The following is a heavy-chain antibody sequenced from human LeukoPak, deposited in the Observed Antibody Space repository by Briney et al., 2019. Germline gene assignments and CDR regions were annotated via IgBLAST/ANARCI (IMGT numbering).Heavy chain of an antibody. CDR3: AKAPDLFTYYYYGMDV. Sequence: GGSLRLSCAASAFTFSSYAMSWVRQAPGKGLEWVSAISGSGGSTYYADSVKGRFTISRDNSKNTLYLQMNSLRAEDTAVYYCAKAPDLFTYYYYGMDVWGQGTTVTVSS. V-gene: IGHV3-23*01. CDR1: AFTFSSYA. D-gene: IGHD3-9*01. CDR2: ISGSGGST. J-gene: IGHJ6*02.